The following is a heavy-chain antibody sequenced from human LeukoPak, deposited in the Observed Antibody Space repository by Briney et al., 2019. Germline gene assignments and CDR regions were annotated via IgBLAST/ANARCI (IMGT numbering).Heavy chain of an antibody. V-gene: IGHV3-23*01. Sequence: GGSLRLSCAASGFSFSSYAMTWVRQAPGKGLEWVSLISGSGTGTYYADSVKGRFTISRDNSKNTVYLQMNSLRAEDTAVYYCARGPSEVSSGYSYGLTDYWGQGTLVTVSS. CDR1: GFSFSSYA. CDR3: ARGPSEVSSGYSYGLTDY. J-gene: IGHJ4*02. CDR2: ISGSGTGT. D-gene: IGHD5-18*01.